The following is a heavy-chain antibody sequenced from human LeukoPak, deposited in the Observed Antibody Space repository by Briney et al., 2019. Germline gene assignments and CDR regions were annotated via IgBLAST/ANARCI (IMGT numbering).Heavy chain of an antibody. CDR2: INRDGSSK. J-gene: IGHJ4*02. V-gene: IGHV3-74*01. Sequence: GGSLRFSCGASGFTFSSYRMHWVRHAPGQGLVWVSRINRDGSSKSCAESVKGRFTISRDNAKNTLYLQMNSLRAEDTAVYYCARAGRGGTFNYFDYWGQGTLVTVSS. D-gene: IGHD1-1*01. CDR3: ARAGRGGTFNYFDY. CDR1: GFTFSSYR.